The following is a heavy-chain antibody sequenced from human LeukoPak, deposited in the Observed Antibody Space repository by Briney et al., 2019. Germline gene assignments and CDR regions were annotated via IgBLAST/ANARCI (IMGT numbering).Heavy chain of an antibody. CDR1: GGSISSYY. V-gene: IGHV4-4*07. D-gene: IGHD3-10*01. Sequence: PSETLSLTCTVSGGSISSYYWTWIRQPAGRGLEWIGRTHTSGSTNYNPSLKSRVTMSVDTSKNQFSLKLSSVTAADTAVYYCARDTYYYGSGTYYFNYWGQGTLVTVSS. CDR2: THTSGST. J-gene: IGHJ4*02. CDR3: ARDTYYYGSGTYYFNY.